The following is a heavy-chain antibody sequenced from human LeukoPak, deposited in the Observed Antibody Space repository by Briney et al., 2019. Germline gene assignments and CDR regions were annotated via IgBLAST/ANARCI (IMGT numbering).Heavy chain of an antibody. J-gene: IGHJ4*02. CDR2: IYYSGST. V-gene: IGHV4-39*01. CDR1: GGSISSSSYY. D-gene: IGHD5-24*01. CDR3: ARHGTLEMASSPDFDY. Sequence: SETLSLTCTVSGGSISSSSYYWGWIRQPPGKGLEWIGSIYYSGSTYYNPSLKSRVTISVDTSKNQFSLKLSSATAADTAVYYCARHGTLEMASSPDFDYWGQGTLVTVSS.